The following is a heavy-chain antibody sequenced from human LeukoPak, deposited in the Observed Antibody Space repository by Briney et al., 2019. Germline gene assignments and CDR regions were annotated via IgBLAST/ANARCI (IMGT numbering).Heavy chain of an antibody. CDR2: IYYSGST. J-gene: IGHJ3*02. D-gene: IGHD1-26*01. CDR1: GGSISAYY. Sequence: PSETLSLTCTVSGGSISAYYWGWIRQPPGKGLECIGSIYYSGSTYYNPSLKSRVTISVDTSKNQFSLKLSSVTAADTAVYYCARHLPRVGADRKGAFDIWGQGTMVTVSS. V-gene: IGHV4-39*01. CDR3: ARHLPRVGADRKGAFDI.